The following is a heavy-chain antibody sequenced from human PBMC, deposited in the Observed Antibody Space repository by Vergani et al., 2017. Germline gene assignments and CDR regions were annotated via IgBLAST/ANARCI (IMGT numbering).Heavy chain of an antibody. CDR2: IYYSGST. V-gene: IGHV4-59*13. CDR3: SRRDSSGDFYYFDY. D-gene: IGHD3-22*01. J-gene: IGHJ4*02. CDR1: GGSISSYY. Sequence: QVQLQESGPGLVKPSETLSLTCTVSGGSISSYYWSWIRQPPGKGLEWIGHIYYSGSTNYNPSLKSRVTISVDTSKNQFSLTLRSVTAADTAVYYCSRRDSSGDFYYFDYWGQGTLVTVSS.